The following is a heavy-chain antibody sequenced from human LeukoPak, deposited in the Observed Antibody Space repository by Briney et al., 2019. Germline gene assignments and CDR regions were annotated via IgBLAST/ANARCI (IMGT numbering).Heavy chain of an antibody. CDR2: INPNSGGT. J-gene: IGHJ4*02. Sequence: ASVTVSCKASGYTFTGYYMHWVRQPPGQGLEWMGWINPNSGGTNYAQKFQGRVTMTRDSSISTAYMELSRLRSDDTAVYYCARDLKGYSYGLDWGQGTLVTVSS. CDR1: GYTFTGYY. V-gene: IGHV1-2*02. CDR3: ARDLKGYSYGLD. D-gene: IGHD5-18*01.